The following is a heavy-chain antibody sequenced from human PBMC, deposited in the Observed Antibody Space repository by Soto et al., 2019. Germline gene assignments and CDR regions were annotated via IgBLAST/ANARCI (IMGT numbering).Heavy chain of an antibody. D-gene: IGHD3-3*01. CDR3: FGLHNSYYYGMDV. Sequence: PGGSLRLSCAASGFTFSSYAMSWVRQAPGKGLEWVSAISGSGGSTYYADSVKGRFTISRDNSKNTLYLQMNSLRAEDTAVYYSFGLHNSYYYGMDVWGQGTTLTVSS. V-gene: IGHV3-23*01. CDR1: GFTFSSYA. CDR2: ISGSGGST. J-gene: IGHJ6*02.